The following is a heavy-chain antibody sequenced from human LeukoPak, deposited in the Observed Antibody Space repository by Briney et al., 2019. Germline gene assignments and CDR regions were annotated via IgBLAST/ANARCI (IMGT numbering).Heavy chain of an antibody. Sequence: GESLKISCKGSGYRFTSYWIGWVRQMPGKGLEWMGIIYPGDSDTRYSPSFQGQVTISADKSISTAYLQWSSLKASDTAMYYCARRIGYYDSSGPNFDYWGQGTLVTVSS. D-gene: IGHD3-22*01. CDR3: ARRIGYYDSSGPNFDY. J-gene: IGHJ4*02. CDR1: GYRFTSYW. CDR2: IYPGDSDT. V-gene: IGHV5-51*01.